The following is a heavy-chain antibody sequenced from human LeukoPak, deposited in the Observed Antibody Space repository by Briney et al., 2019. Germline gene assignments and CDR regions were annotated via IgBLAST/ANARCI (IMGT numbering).Heavy chain of an antibody. CDR3: GRRHFGLDV. CDR2: ITNSGRDA. Sequence: TGGSLRLSCAASGFTFSDHYMTWIRQAPGKGLEWVSYITNSGRDADYSDSVRGRFTTSRDNAKNSLYLQMNSLRPEDTAIYYCGRRHFGLDVWGKGTTVTVSS. J-gene: IGHJ6*04. CDR1: GFTFSDHY. V-gene: IGHV3-11*06.